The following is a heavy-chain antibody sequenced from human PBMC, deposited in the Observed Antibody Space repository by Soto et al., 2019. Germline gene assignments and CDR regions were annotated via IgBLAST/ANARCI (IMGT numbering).Heavy chain of an antibody. Sequence: QVQLVQSGAEVKKPGSSVKVSCKASGGTFSSYTISWVRQAPGQGLEWMGRIIPILGIANYAQKFQGRVTITADKSTSTAYMELSSLRSEDTAVYYCARPGEVRGVGYYGMDVWGQGTTVTVSS. CDR2: IIPILGIA. D-gene: IGHD3-10*01. V-gene: IGHV1-69*02. CDR3: ARPGEVRGVGYYGMDV. J-gene: IGHJ6*02. CDR1: GGTFSSYT.